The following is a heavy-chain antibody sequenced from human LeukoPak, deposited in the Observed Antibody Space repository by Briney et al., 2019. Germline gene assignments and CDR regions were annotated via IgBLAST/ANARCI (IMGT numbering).Heavy chain of an antibody. J-gene: IGHJ6*02. CDR3: ARDHCSSTSCNTDYYYYYYGMDV. Sequence: ASVKVSCKASGYTFTSYGISWVRQAPGQGLEWMGWISAYNGNTNYAQKLQGRVTMTTETSTSTAYMELRSLRSDDTAVYYCARDHCSSTSCNTDYYYYYYGMDVWGQGTTVTVSS. V-gene: IGHV1-18*01. CDR1: GYTFTSYG. CDR2: ISAYNGNT. D-gene: IGHD2-2*01.